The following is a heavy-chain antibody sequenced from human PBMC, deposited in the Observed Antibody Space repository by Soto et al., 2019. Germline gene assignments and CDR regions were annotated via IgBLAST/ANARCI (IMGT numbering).Heavy chain of an antibody. D-gene: IGHD2-15*01. J-gene: IGHJ4*02. CDR1: GITFSSYA. Sequence: EVQLLDSGGGLVQPGGSLRLSCAASGITFSSYAMNWVRQAPGKGLEWVSGISGGGGSTYYADSVQGRFTISRDNSNYTVYLQMNSMTAENTATYYCANGGGNTCYYRIDYWAQGAMVAVSA. V-gene: IGHV3-23*01. CDR2: ISGGGGST. CDR3: ANGGGNTCYYRIDY.